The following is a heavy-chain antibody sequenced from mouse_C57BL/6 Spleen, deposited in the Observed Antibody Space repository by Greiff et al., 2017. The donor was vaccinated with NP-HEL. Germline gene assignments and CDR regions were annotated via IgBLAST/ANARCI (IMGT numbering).Heavy chain of an antibody. V-gene: IGHV5-17*01. CDR1: GFTFSDYG. Sequence: VQLKESGGGLVKPGGSLKLSCAASGFTFSDYGMHWVRQAPEKGLEWVAYISSGSSTIYYADTVKGRFTISRDNAKNTLFLQMTSLRSEDTAMYYCARGDGYFAMDYWGQGTSVTVSS. J-gene: IGHJ4*01. CDR2: ISSGSSTI. D-gene: IGHD2-3*01. CDR3: ARGDGYFAMDY.